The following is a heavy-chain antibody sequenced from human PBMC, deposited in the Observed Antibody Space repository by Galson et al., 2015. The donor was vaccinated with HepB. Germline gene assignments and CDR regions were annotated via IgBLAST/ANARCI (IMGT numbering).Heavy chain of an antibody. CDR3: ARDGGGYSSRGYFDL. D-gene: IGHD5-18*01. CDR1: GFTFSSYG. CDR2: IWYDGSNK. Sequence: SLRLSCAASGFTFSSYGMHWVRQAPGKGLGWVAVIWYDGSNKYYADSVKGRFTISRDNSKNTLYLQMNSLRAEDTAVYYCARDGGGYSSRGYFDLWGRGTLVTVSS. V-gene: IGHV3-33*08. J-gene: IGHJ2*01.